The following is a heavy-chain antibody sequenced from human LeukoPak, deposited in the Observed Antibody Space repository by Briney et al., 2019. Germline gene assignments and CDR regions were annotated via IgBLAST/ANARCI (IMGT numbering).Heavy chain of an antibody. CDR1: GGTFSSYA. Sequence: SVKVSCKASGGTFSSYAISWVRQAPGQGFEWMGGIIPIFGTANYAQKFQGRVTITADESTSTAYMELSSLRSEDTAVYYCARDGTHYYYYYGTDVWGQGTTVTVSS. CDR3: ARDGTHYYYYYGTDV. V-gene: IGHV1-69*13. J-gene: IGHJ6*02. CDR2: IIPIFGTA. D-gene: IGHD1-1*01.